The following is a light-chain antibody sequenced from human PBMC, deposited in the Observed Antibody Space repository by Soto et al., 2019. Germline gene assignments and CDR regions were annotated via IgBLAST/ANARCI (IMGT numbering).Light chain of an antibody. Sequence: QSVLTQPASVSGSPGQSITISCTGTSSDVGSYNLVSWYQQHPGKAPKLMIYEGSKRPSGVSNRFSGSKSGNTAFLTISGLQAEDEADYYCCSYAGSSTFRVFGGGTKLTVL. CDR1: SSDVGSYNL. CDR3: CSYAGSSTFRV. V-gene: IGLV2-23*03. CDR2: EGS. J-gene: IGLJ3*02.